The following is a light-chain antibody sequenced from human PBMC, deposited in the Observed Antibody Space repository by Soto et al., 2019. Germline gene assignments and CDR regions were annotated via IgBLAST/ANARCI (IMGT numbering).Light chain of an antibody. J-gene: IGKJ1*01. V-gene: IGKV1-12*01. CDR3: QQANSFPLT. CDR2: AAS. Sequence: DIHMTQSRSILSASAGYRVTITCRASQSIRSWLAWYQQKPGKAPKLLIYAASGLQSGVPSRFSGSGSGTDFTLTISSLQPEDFATYYCQQANSFPLTFGQGTKVDIK. CDR1: QSIRSW.